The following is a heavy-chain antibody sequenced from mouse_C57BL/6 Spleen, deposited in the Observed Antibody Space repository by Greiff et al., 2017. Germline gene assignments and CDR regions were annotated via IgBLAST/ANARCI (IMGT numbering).Heavy chain of an antibody. V-gene: IGHV1-66*01. Sequence: VQLQQSGPELVKPGASVKISCKASGYSFTSYYIHWVKQRPGQGLEWIGWIYPGSGNTKYNEKFKGKATLTADTSSSTAYMQLSSLTSEDSAVYYCARFYYDYDNYAMDYWGQGTSVTVSS. CDR2: IYPGSGNT. CDR3: ARFYYDYDNYAMDY. J-gene: IGHJ4*01. D-gene: IGHD2-4*01. CDR1: GYSFTSYY.